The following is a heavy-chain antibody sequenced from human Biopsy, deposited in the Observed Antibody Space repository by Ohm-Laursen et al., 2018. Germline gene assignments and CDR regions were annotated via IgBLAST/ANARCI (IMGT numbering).Heavy chain of an antibody. D-gene: IGHD6-6*01. Sequence: SVTASCKASGSSFSTYDVNWVRQARGQGLEWMGWMIPSSGKTGYAQRFQGRVTLTMNTSISTAYMELSGLRSEDTAVYFCARGYSRRVSIFEASIYWFDTWGQGTLVTASS. CDR1: GSSFSTYD. V-gene: IGHV1-8*01. CDR2: MIPSSGKT. J-gene: IGHJ5*02. CDR3: ARGYSRRVSIFEASIYWFDT.